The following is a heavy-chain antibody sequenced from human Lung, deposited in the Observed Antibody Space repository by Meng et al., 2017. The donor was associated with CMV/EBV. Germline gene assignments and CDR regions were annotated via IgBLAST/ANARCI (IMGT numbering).Heavy chain of an antibody. CDR2: IYHSGST. D-gene: IGHD3-10*01. V-gene: IGHV4-4*02. CDR3: LRRSGGSV. Sequence: QVQLQASGPGLVHPSGTLSLTCDVSGGSISSSNWWSWVRQPPGKGLEWIGEIYHSGSTNYNPSLKSRVSMSIDKFKNQFSLKLTSVTAADTAVYHCLRRSGGSVWGQGTLVTVSS. CDR1: GGSISSSNW. J-gene: IGHJ1*01.